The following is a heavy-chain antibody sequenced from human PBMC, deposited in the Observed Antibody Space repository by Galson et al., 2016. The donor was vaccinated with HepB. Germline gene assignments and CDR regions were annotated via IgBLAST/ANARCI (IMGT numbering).Heavy chain of an antibody. Sequence: SETLSLTCSVSGDSVSSSNWWTWIRQPPGKGLEWIGEVSHSGNTQYNPSHTSRVTMSVDKSKNQFLLKLTSVTAADTAVYFCARHLRTGTVFLYWGQGSLVIVSS. CDR2: VSHSGNT. J-gene: IGHJ4*02. D-gene: IGHD1/OR15-1a*01. CDR3: ARHLRTGTVFLY. CDR1: GDSVSSSNW. V-gene: IGHV4-4*02.